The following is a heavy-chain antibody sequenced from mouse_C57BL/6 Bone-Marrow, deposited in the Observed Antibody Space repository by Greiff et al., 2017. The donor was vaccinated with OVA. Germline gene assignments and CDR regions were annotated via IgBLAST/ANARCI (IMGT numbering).Heavy chain of an antibody. D-gene: IGHD1-1*01. CDR2: IDPSDSYT. CDR3: ATHYYGSSYWYFDV. CDR1: GYTFTSYW. Sequence: QVQLQQPGAELVRPGTSVKLSCKASGYTFTSYWMHWVKQRPGQGLEWIGVIDPSDSYTNYNQKFKGKATLTVDTSSSTAYMQLSSLTSEDSAVYDGATHYYGSSYWYFDVWGTGTTVTVSS. J-gene: IGHJ1*03. V-gene: IGHV1-59*01.